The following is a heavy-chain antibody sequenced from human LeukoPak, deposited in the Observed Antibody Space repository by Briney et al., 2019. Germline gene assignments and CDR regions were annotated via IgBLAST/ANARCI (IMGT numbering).Heavy chain of an antibody. J-gene: IGHJ5*01. D-gene: IGHD6-19*01. CDR1: GFIFNDYA. Sequence: GGSLRLSCAASGFIFNDYAMHWVRQAPGKGLEWVAGISWHSGTIAYADSVKGRFTISRDNAKNSLYLQMNSLRPEDMAFYFCAKVAAYSSGWYDSWGQGTLVTVSS. CDR3: AKVAAYSSGWYDS. V-gene: IGHV3-9*03. CDR2: ISWHSGTI.